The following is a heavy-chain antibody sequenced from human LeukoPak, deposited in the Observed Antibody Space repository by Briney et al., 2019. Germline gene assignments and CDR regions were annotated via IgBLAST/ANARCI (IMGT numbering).Heavy chain of an antibody. J-gene: IGHJ4*02. V-gene: IGHV3-9*01. CDR1: GFIFNNYP. Sequence: GGSLRLSCAGSGFIFNNYPMHWVRQPPGKGLEWVSGISWNSGSIDYADSVKGRFTISRDNAKNSLYLQMNSLRVEDTAFYYCAKDNRRHYTSGPNPDSLHWGQGALVTVSS. CDR3: AKDNRRHYTSGPNPDSLH. D-gene: IGHD6-19*01. CDR2: ISWNSGSI.